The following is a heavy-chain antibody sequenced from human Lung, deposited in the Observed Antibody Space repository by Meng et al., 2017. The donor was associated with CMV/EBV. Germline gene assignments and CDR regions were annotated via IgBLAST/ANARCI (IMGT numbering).Heavy chain of an antibody. CDR2: ISTGGRDL. V-gene: IGHV3-21*01. CDR3: ARVWGKGSGYDFDL. Sequence: SCAASGFTFSSYDMSWVRQAPGKGLEWVSSISTGGRDLYYADPVKGRFTISRDNAKNSLYLQMNSLRAEDTAVYFCARVWGKGSGYDFDLWGQGNXVTVSS. CDR1: GFTFSSYD. D-gene: IGHD5-12*01. J-gene: IGHJ4*02.